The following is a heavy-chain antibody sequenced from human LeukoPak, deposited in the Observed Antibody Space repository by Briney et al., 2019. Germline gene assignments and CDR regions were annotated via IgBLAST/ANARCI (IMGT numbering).Heavy chain of an antibody. V-gene: IGHV4-59*01. CDR3: ARDGSRYGMDV. CDR1: GGSISSYY. J-gene: IGHJ6*02. CDR2: IYYSGST. Sequence: IPSETLSLTCTVSGGSISSYYWSWIRQPPGKGPEWIGYIYYSGSTNYNPSLKSRVTISVDTSKNHFSLRLSSVTAADTAVYYCARDGSRYGMDVWGQGTTVTVSS. D-gene: IGHD1-26*01.